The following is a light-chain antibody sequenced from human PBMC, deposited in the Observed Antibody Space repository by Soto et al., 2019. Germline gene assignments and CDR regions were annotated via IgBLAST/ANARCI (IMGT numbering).Light chain of an antibody. CDR2: AAS. Sequence: DIQLTQSPSFLSASVGDRVTITCRASQGISSYLAWYQQKPGKAPKLLIYAASTLQSGVPSRFSGSGSGTKFTLTISSLQPEDFATYYCQQLNSYLWTFGQGTKVEIK. CDR3: QQLNSYLWT. V-gene: IGKV1-9*01. J-gene: IGKJ1*01. CDR1: QGISSY.